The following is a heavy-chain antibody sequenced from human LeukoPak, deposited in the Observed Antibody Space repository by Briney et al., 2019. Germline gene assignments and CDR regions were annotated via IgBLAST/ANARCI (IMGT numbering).Heavy chain of an antibody. D-gene: IGHD3-10*01. J-gene: IGHJ4*02. CDR2: IYTSGST. V-gene: IGHV4-4*07. CDR1: GGSISSYY. Sequence: SETLSLTCAVSGGSISSYYWSWIRQPAGKGLEWIGRIYTSGSTNYNPSLKSRVTISVDTSKNQFSLKLSSVTAADTAVYYCARERPFPYYYGSGSYDYWGQGTLVTVSS. CDR3: ARERPFPYYYGSGSYDY.